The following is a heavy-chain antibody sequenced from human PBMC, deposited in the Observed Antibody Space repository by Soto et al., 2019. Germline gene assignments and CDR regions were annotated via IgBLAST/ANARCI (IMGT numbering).Heavy chain of an antibody. J-gene: IGHJ1*01. V-gene: IGHV1-46*01. CDR1: GCIFTAYS. D-gene: IGHD2-15*01. CDR2: VNPSGGST. Sequence: ASVNVSCKASGCIFTAYSMHWVRQAPGQGLEWMGVVNPSGGSTNYAQKFQGRITMTRDTSTSTVYMDLSSLTSEDTAVYYCAREENCSDGTCYSEYFQRWGQGTLVTVSS. CDR3: AREENCSDGTCYSEYFQR.